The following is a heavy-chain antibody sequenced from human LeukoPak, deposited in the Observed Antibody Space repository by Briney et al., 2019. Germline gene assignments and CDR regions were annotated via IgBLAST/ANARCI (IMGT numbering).Heavy chain of an antibody. D-gene: IGHD3-22*01. V-gene: IGHV4-34*01. CDR2: INHSGST. J-gene: IGHJ3*02. CDR3: ARSPRITMIVVVLMEAFDI. CDR1: GGSFSGYY. Sequence: SETLSLTCAVYGGSFSGYYWSWIRQPPGKGLEWIGEINHSGSTNNNPSLKSRVTLSVDTSKNQFSLKLSSVTAADTAVYYCARSPRITMIVVVLMEAFDIWGQGTMVTVSS.